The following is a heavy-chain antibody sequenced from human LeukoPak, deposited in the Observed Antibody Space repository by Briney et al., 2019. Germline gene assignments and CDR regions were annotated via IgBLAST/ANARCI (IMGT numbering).Heavy chain of an antibody. D-gene: IGHD2-2*02. CDR2: IRYDGSNK. J-gene: IGHJ4*02. CDR1: GFTLSSYG. Sequence: PGGSLRLSCAASGFTLSSYGMHWVRQAPGKGLEWVAFIRYDGSNKYYADSVKGRFTISRDNSKNTLYLQMNSLRAEDTAVYYCAKTLGYCSSTSCYNLDYWGQGTLVTVSS. CDR3: AKTLGYCSSTSCYNLDY. V-gene: IGHV3-30*02.